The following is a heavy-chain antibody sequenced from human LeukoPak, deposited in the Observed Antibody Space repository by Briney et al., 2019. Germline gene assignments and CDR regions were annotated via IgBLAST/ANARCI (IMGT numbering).Heavy chain of an antibody. V-gene: IGHV3-21*01. CDR1: GFTFSSYS. CDR2: ISSSRSFI. J-gene: IGHJ4*02. CDR3: ARGSTDGSGNYFRMGY. D-gene: IGHD3-10*01. Sequence: GGSLRLSCAASGFTFSSYSLNWVRQAPGKGLEWVSSISSSRSFIYYTDSVKGRFTISRDNAKNSLYLQMNSLRAEDTAVYYCARGSTDGSGNYFRMGYWGQGTLVTVSS.